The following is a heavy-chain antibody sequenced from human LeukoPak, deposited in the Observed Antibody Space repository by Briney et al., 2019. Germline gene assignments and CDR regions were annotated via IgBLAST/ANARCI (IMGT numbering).Heavy chain of an antibody. CDR1: GFTFSSYA. CDR2: ITGGGDTT. J-gene: IGHJ4*02. D-gene: IGHD5-18*01. Sequence: GGSLRLSCAASGFTFSSYAMTWVRQAPGKGLEWVSAITGGGDTTYYADSVKGRFTISRDNSKNTLYLQMNNLRAEDTAIYYCAKDNTAMVLETPVFDYWGQGTLVTVSS. V-gene: IGHV3-23*01. CDR3: AKDNTAMVLETPVFDY.